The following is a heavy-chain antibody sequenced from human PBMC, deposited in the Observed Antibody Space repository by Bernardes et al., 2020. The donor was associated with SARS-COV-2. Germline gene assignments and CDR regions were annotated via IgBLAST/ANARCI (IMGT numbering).Heavy chain of an antibody. Sequence: SEPLSLTCTVSGGSISSYYWSWIRQPSGKGLEWIGRIYTSGSTKYNPSLQSRVTMSVDTSKNQFSLRLSSVTAADTAVYYCARGKSYDFVWGSYDWFDPWGQGTLVTVSS. J-gene: IGHJ5*02. CDR1: GGSISSYY. D-gene: IGHD3-16*01. CDR3: ARGKSYDFVWGSYDWFDP. CDR2: IYTSGST. V-gene: IGHV4-4*07.